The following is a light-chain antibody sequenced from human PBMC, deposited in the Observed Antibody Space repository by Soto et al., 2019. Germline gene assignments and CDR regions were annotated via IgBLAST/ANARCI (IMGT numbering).Light chain of an antibody. V-gene: IGKV3-20*01. Sequence: EIVLTQSPGTLSLSPGERATLSCRASQSVSNYLAWYQRKHDQAPRLLFYCASSRAIGISDRFSGSGSGTDFTLTISRLEPEDFAVYYCHQYGVSPQTFGQGTKVDIK. CDR3: HQYGVSPQT. CDR1: QSVSNY. CDR2: CAS. J-gene: IGKJ1*01.